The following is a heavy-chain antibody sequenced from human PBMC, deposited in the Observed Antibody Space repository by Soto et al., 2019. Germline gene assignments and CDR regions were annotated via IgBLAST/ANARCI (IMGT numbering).Heavy chain of an antibody. J-gene: IGHJ4*02. V-gene: IGHV5-51*01. CDR1: GYSFTSYW. CDR2: IYPGDSDT. D-gene: IGHD3-3*01. Sequence: GESLKISCKGSGYSFTSYWIGWVRQMPGKGLEWMGIIYPGDSDTRYSPSFQGQVTISADKSISTAYLQWSSLKASDTAMYYCARRLITIFGVAPHYFDYWGQGTLVTVSS. CDR3: ARRLITIFGVAPHYFDY.